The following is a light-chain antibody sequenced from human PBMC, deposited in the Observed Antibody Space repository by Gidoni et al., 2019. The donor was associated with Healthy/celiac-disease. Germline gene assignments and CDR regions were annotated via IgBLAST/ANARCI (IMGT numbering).Light chain of an antibody. J-gene: IGKJ2*01. Sequence: DIVLPQSPGTLSLSPRERATLSCRASQSVSSSHLAWYQQKPGQAPRLLIYGASSRATGIPDRFSGSGSGTDFTLTISRLEPEDFAVYYCQQYGSSTYTFGQGTKLEIK. CDR1: QSVSSSH. CDR2: GAS. V-gene: IGKV3-20*01. CDR3: QQYGSSTYT.